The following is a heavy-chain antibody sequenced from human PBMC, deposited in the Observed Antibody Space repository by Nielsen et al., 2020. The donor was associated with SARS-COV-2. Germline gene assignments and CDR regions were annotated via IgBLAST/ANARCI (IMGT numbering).Heavy chain of an antibody. D-gene: IGHD3-3*01. CDR3: VRDREWAFDL. CDR1: GFTFSSYG. CDR2: ISYDGSNK. J-gene: IGHJ4*02. V-gene: IGHV3-30*03. Sequence: GGSLRLSCAASGFTFSSYGMHWVRQAPGKGLEWVAVISYDGSNKYYADSVKGRFTISRDNSKNTLYLQMNSLRAEDTAVYYCVRDREWAFDLWGQGTLVTVSS.